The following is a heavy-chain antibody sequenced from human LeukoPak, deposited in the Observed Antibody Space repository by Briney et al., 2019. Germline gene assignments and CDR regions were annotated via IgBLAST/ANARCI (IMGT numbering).Heavy chain of an antibody. CDR1: GGTFSSYA. V-gene: IGHV1-69*04. J-gene: IGHJ4*02. CDR3: ARVPVPWYFDY. CDR2: IIPILGIA. Sequence: SVKVSCKASGGTFSSYAISWVRQAPGQGLEWMGRIIPILGIANYAQKFQGRVTITADKSTSTAYMELSSLRSEDTAVYYCARVPVPWYFDYWGQGTLVTVSS.